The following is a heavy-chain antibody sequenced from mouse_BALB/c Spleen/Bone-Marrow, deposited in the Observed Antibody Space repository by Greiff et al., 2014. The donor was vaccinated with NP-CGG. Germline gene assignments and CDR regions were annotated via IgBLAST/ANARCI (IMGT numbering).Heavy chain of an antibody. V-gene: IGHV14-3*02. J-gene: IGHJ4*01. D-gene: IGHD4-1*01. CDR1: GFNIKDTY. CDR3: ARWEYYAMDY. Sequence: VQLQQPGAELVKPGASVKLSCTASGFNIKDTYMHWVKQRPEQGLEWIGRIDPSNGYTKYDPKFQGKATITADTSSNTAYLQLSCLTSEDTAVYYCARWEYYAMDYWGQGISVTVSA. CDR2: IDPSNGYT.